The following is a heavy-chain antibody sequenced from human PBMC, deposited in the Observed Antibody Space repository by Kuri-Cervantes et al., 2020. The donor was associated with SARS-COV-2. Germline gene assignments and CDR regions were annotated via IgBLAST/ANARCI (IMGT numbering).Heavy chain of an antibody. D-gene: IGHD4-23*01. CDR3: ARDLFGGGGYYYGMDV. J-gene: IGHJ6*02. V-gene: IGHV3-30-3*01. CDR1: GFTFSSYA. CDR2: ISYDGSNK. Sequence: GESLKISCAASGFTFSSYAMHWVRQAPGKGLEWVAVISYDGSNKYYADPVKGRFTISRDNSKNTLYLQMNSLRAEDTAVYYCARDLFGGGGYYYGMDVWGQGTTVTVSS.